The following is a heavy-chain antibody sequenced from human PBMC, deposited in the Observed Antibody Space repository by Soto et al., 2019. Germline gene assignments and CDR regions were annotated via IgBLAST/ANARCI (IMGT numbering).Heavy chain of an antibody. CDR1: GFTVSSNY. CDR2: IYSGCST. J-gene: IGHJ4*02. CDR3: AGRLTTAASLDY. D-gene: IGHD3-16*01. Sequence: GGSLRLSCAASGFTVSSNYMSWVRQAPGKGLELVSFIYSGCSTSYADSVKGRFTISRDNSKNPLFLHMDSLRAEDTAIYYCAGRLTTAASLDYWGRGTLVTVSS. V-gene: IGHV3-53*01.